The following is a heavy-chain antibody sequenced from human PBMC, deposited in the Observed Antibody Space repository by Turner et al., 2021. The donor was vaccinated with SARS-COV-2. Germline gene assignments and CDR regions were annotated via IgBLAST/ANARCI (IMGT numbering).Heavy chain of an antibody. CDR3: ASATRGGTYYYSAFDI. Sequence: QVQRVESGGGVVQPGRSLRLSSAASAFTFGSYTMYWVRRAPGKGLEWVALISYAGNITQYADSVKGRLTISRDNSKNTVYLQMNSLGAEDTAVYYCASATRGGTYYYSAFDIWGQGTMVTVSS. D-gene: IGHD1-26*01. CDR1: AFTFGSYT. V-gene: IGHV3-30*04. CDR2: ISYAGNIT. J-gene: IGHJ3*02.